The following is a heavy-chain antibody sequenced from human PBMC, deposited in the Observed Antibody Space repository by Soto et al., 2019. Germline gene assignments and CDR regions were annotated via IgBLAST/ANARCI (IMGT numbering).Heavy chain of an antibody. CDR1: GYSFTSYW. V-gene: IGHV5-51*01. CDR2: IYPGDSDT. CDR3: ARRSQNTIFGSEEV. D-gene: IGHD3-3*01. Sequence: GESLKISCNGSGYSFTSYWIGWVRQMPGKGLEWMGIIYPGDSDTRYSPSFQGQVTISADKCMSTAYLQWSSLKASDTAMYYCARRSQNTIFGSEEVWGQGTTVTVSS. J-gene: IGHJ6*02.